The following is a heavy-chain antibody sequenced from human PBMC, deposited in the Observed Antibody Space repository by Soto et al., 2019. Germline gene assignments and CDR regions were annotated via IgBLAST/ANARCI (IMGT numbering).Heavy chain of an antibody. J-gene: IGHJ4*02. V-gene: IGHV3-48*01. CDR2: ISSSSSTI. D-gene: IGHD6-25*01. CDR3: ARSPSGYFDY. Sequence: EVQLVESGGGLVQPGGSLRLSCAASGFTFSSYSVNWVRQAPGKGLEWVSYISSSSSTIYYADSVKGRFTISRDNAKNSLYLQMNSLRAEDTAVYYCARSPSGYFDYWGQGTLVTVSS. CDR1: GFTFSSYS.